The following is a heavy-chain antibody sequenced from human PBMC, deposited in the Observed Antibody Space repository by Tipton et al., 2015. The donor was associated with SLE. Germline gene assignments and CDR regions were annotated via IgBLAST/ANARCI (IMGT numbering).Heavy chain of an antibody. Sequence: TLSLTCTVSGGSITSYYWSWIRQPPGKGLEWIGYIHYSGSTNYNPSLKSRVTISVDTSKNQFSLKLSSVTAADTAVYYCASSFYYGSSGPGDFDYWGQGTLVTVSA. CDR2: IHYSGST. D-gene: IGHD3-22*01. J-gene: IGHJ4*02. CDR3: ASSFYYGSSGPGDFDY. CDR1: GGSITSYY. V-gene: IGHV4-59*01.